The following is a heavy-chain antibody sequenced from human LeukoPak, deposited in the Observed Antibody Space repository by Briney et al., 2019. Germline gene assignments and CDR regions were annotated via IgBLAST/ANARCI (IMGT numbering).Heavy chain of an antibody. Sequence: GGSLRLSCAASWFTVITNDMTWVRQAPGKWLEWVSVLYSDGNTKYADSVQGRFTISRDNSKNTLYLEMNSLSPDDTAVYYCARGVEPLAANTLAYWGQGTLVTVSS. CDR3: ARGVEPLAANTLAY. CDR1: WFTVITND. D-gene: IGHD1-14*01. J-gene: IGHJ4*02. V-gene: IGHV3-53*01. CDR2: LYSDGNT.